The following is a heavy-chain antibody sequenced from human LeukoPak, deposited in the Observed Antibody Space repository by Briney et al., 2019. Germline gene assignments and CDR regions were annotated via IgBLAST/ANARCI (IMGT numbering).Heavy chain of an antibody. CDR3: AREEPADYGSGSYDLQYYYFGMDV. CDR1: GFTFAIYH. Sequence: GGSLRLSCAASGFTFAIYHMSWVRQAPGKGLEWVATIRGDGVYYADSVKGRFTISRDNAKSTVYLQMISLGDEDTAVYYCAREEPADYGSGSYDLQYYYFGMDVWGQGTTVTVSS. CDR2: IRGDGV. J-gene: IGHJ6*02. D-gene: IGHD3-10*01. V-gene: IGHV3-23*01.